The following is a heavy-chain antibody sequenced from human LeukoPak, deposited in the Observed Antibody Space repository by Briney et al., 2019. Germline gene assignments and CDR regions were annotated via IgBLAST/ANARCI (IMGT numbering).Heavy chain of an antibody. D-gene: IGHD3-22*01. Sequence: GGSLRLSCAASGSTFSGSAMHWVRQASGKGLEWVGRIRSKANSYATAYAASVKGRFTISRDDSKNTAYLQMNSLKTEDTAVYYCTRHYYDSSGYYVDYWGQGTLVTVSS. J-gene: IGHJ4*02. CDR2: IRSKANSYAT. CDR1: GSTFSGSA. CDR3: TRHYYDSSGYYVDY. V-gene: IGHV3-73*01.